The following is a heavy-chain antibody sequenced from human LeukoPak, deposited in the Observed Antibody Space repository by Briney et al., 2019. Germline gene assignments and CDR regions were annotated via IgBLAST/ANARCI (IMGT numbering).Heavy chain of an antibody. CDR2: IIPIFGTA. CDR1: GGTFSSYA. Sequence: SVKVSCKASGGTFSSYAISWVRQAPGQGLEWMGGIIPIFGTANYAQKFQGRVTITTDESTSTAYMELSSLRSEDTAVYYCARDRLGSSGYYYEMGFDPWGQGTLVTVSS. CDR3: ARDRLGSSGYYYEMGFDP. V-gene: IGHV1-69*05. D-gene: IGHD3-22*01. J-gene: IGHJ5*02.